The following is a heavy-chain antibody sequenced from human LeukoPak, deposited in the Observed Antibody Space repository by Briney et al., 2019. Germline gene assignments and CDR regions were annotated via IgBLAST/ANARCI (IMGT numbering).Heavy chain of an antibody. CDR1: GGSFSGYY. V-gene: IGHV4-34*01. Sequence: SETLSLTCAVYGGSFSGYYWSWIRQPPGKGLEWIGEINHSGSTNYNPSLKSRVTISVDTSKNQFSLKLSSVTAADTAVYYCARAPRTGGYYDYVWGSYRAFDYWGQGTLVTVSS. CDR3: ARAPRTGGYYDYVWGSYRAFDY. D-gene: IGHD3-16*02. CDR2: INHSGST. J-gene: IGHJ4*02.